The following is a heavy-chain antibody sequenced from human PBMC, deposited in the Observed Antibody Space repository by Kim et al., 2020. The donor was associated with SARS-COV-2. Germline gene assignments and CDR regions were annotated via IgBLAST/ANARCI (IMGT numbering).Heavy chain of an antibody. Sequence: GGSLRLSCAASGFTFDDYAMHWVRQAPGKGLEWVSGISWNSGSIGYADSVKGRFTISRDNAKNSLYLQMNSLRADDTALYYCAKDNGYGSGSFDAFDIWGEGTIVTVS. V-gene: IGHV3-9*01. CDR1: GFTFDDYA. CDR3: AKDNGYGSGSFDAFDI. CDR2: ISWNSGSI. J-gene: IGHJ3*02. D-gene: IGHD3-10*01.